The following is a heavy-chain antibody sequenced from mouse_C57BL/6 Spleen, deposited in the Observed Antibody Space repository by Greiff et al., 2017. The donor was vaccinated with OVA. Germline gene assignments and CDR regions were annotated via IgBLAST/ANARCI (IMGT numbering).Heavy chain of an antibody. D-gene: IGHD2-3*01. CDR3: TRGGAYDGSPFAY. J-gene: IGHJ3*01. CDR2: IYPGNSDT. Sequence: EVQLQQSGTVLVRPGASVKMSCKTSGYTFTSYWMHWVKQRPGQGLEWIGAIYPGNSDTSYNQKFKGKAKLTAVTSASTAYMELSSLTNEDSAVYYCTRGGAYDGSPFAYWGQGTLVTVSA. V-gene: IGHV1-5*01. CDR1: GYTFTSYW.